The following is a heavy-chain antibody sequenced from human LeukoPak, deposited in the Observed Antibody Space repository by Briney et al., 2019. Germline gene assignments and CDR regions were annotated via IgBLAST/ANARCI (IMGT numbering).Heavy chain of an antibody. CDR2: IPDDGTKK. Sequence: PGGSLRLSCAASGFICSRYGTHWVRQAPGKGLEGVEIIPDDGTKKHYADCVRGRFTIPRENSKNTLYVQMDSLRVEDTALYYCAKVRGPNNDFYGMDVWGQGTTVTVS. D-gene: IGHD3-3*01. V-gene: IGHV3-30*18. J-gene: IGHJ6*02. CDR1: GFICSRYG. CDR3: AKVRGPNNDFYGMDV.